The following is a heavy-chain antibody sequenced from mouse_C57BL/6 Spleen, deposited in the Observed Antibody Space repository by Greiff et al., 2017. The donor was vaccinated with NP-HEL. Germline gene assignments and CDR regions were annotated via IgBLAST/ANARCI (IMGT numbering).Heavy chain of an antibody. CDR3: ARDLDSWAMDY. CDR2: INYDGSST. CDR1: GFTFSDYY. Sequence: EVKLVESEGGLVQPGSSMKLSCTASGFTFSDYYMAWVRQVPEKGLEWVANINYDGSSTYYLDSLKSRFIISRDNAKNILYLQMSSLKSEDTATYYCARDLDSWAMDYWGQGTSVTVSS. V-gene: IGHV5-16*01. J-gene: IGHJ4*01.